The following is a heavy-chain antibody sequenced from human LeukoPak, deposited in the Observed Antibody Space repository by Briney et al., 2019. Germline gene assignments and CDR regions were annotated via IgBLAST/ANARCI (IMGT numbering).Heavy chain of an antibody. Sequence: GGSLRLSCAAAGFTFDVYGMSWVRQAPGKGLEWVSGINWNGGSTGYADSVKGRFTISRDNAKNSLYLQMNSLRAEDTALYYCARGRGQLPSAYYYYMDVWGKGTTVTVSS. D-gene: IGHD6-13*01. CDR3: ARGRGQLPSAYYYYMDV. J-gene: IGHJ6*03. CDR1: GFTFDVYG. V-gene: IGHV3-20*04. CDR2: INWNGGST.